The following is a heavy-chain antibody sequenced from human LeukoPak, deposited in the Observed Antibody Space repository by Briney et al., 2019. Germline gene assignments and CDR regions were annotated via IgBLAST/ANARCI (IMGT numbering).Heavy chain of an antibody. CDR2: ISAYNGHT. Sequence: ASVKVSCKASGYTFTTYGISWVRQAPGQGLEWMGWISAYNGHTNYAQKVQGRVTMTSDTSTSTAYMELRSLTSDDMALYYCARAERTAITHDYWGQGTLVTVSS. CDR1: GYTFTTYG. J-gene: IGHJ4*02. V-gene: IGHV1-18*03. CDR3: ARAERTAITHDY. D-gene: IGHD5-18*01.